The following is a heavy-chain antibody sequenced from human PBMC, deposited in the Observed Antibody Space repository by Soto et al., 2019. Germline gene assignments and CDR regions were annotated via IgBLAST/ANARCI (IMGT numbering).Heavy chain of an antibody. V-gene: IGHV3-33*01. D-gene: IGHD3-22*01. Sequence: GGSLRLSCAASGFTFSSYGMHWVRQAPGKGLEWVAVIWYDGSNKYYADSVKGRFTISRDNSKNTLYLQMNSLRAEDTAVYYCARDSNYYDSSGYYYPPGYFDYWGQGTLVTVSS. J-gene: IGHJ4*02. CDR2: IWYDGSNK. CDR3: ARDSNYYDSSGYYYPPGYFDY. CDR1: GFTFSSYG.